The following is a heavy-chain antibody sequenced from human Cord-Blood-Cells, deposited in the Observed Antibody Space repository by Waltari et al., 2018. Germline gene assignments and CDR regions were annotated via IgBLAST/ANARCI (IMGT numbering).Heavy chain of an antibody. J-gene: IGHJ4*02. CDR1: GYTFASYD. V-gene: IGHV1-8*01. CDR2: MNPNSGNT. CDR3: ARGIAAAGTFILDDY. Sequence: QVQLVQSGAAVKKPGASVQVSCKASGYTFASYDINWVRQATGQGLEWMGWMNPNSGNTGYAQKFQGRVTMTRNTSISTAYMELSSLRSEDTAVYYCARGIAAAGTFILDDYWGQGTLVTVSS. D-gene: IGHD6-13*01.